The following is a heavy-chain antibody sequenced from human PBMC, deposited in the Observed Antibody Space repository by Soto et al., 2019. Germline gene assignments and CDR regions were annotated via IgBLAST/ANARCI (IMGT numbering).Heavy chain of an antibody. D-gene: IGHD5-12*01. V-gene: IGHV2-70*11. CDR3: ERIQGGYDSYWYFDL. Sequence: SGPTLVNPTQTLTLTCTFSGFSLSTSGMCVSWIRQPPGKALEWLARIDWDDDKYYSTSLKTRLTISKDTSKNQVVLTMTNMDPVDTATYYCERIQGGYDSYWYFDLWGRGTLVTVSS. CDR1: GFSLSTSGMC. CDR2: IDWDDDK. J-gene: IGHJ2*01.